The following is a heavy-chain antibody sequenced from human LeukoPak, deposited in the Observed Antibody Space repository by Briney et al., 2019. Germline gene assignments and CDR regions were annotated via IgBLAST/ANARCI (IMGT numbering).Heavy chain of an antibody. CDR3: ARDTTGYSSGWYVTFPGVYYYYGMDV. J-gene: IGHJ6*02. CDR2: IWYDGSNK. V-gene: IGHV3-33*01. D-gene: IGHD6-19*01. CDR1: GLTFSSYG. Sequence: GGSLRLSCAASGLTFSSYGMHWVRQAPGKGLEWVAVIWYDGSNKYYADSVKGRFTISRDNSKNTLYLQMNSLRAEDTAVYYCARDTTGYSSGWYVTFPGVYYYYGMDVWGQGTTVTVSS.